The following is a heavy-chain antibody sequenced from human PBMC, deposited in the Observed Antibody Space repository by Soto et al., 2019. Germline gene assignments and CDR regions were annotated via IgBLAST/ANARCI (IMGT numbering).Heavy chain of an antibody. CDR2: ISSTTNYI. Sequence: GGSLRLSCAASGFTFTRYSMNWVRQAPGKGLEWVSSISSTTNYIYYGDSMKGRFTISRDNAKNSLYLEMNSLRAEDTAVYYCARESEDLTSNFDYCGQGTLVTVSS. V-gene: IGHV3-21*06. CDR1: GFTFTRYS. CDR3: ARESEDLTSNFDY. J-gene: IGHJ4*02.